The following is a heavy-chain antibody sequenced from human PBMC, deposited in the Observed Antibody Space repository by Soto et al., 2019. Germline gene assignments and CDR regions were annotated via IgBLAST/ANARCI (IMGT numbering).Heavy chain of an antibody. D-gene: IGHD1-20*01. V-gene: IGHV5-51*01. CDR3: ARLCSLGITPNNRLDP. J-gene: IGHJ5*02. Sequence: GESLKISCRASGYTFSKYYIAWVRQAPGKGLEWLGIIYPPDSDTSYGPSFQGLVTMSLDKSTNTAYLQWTLLTTSDSATDYAARLCSLGITPNNRLDPWGPGTQVTVSS. CDR2: IYPPDSDT. CDR1: GYTFSKYY.